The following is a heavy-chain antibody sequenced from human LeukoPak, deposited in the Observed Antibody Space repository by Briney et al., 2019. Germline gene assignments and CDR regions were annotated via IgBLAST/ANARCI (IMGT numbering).Heavy chain of an antibody. D-gene: IGHD2-2*01. CDR2: IYTSGST. Sequence: SETLSLTCTVPGGSISSYYWSWIRQPPGKGLEWIGYIYTSGSTNYNPSLKSRVTISVDTSKNQFSLKLSSVTAADTAVYYCARQAKKDIVVVPAAWNDYYYCYMDVWGKGTTVTVSS. CDR1: GGSISSYY. CDR3: ARQAKKDIVVVPAAWNDYYYCYMDV. V-gene: IGHV4-4*09. J-gene: IGHJ6*03.